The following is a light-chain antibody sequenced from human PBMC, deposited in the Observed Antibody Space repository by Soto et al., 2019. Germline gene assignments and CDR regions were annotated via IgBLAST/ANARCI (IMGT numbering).Light chain of an antibody. V-gene: IGKV1-33*01. CDR2: DAS. Sequence: DIQMTQSPSSLSASVGDRVTITCQASQDISDNLNWYQQKPGKAPKLLIYDASNLEPGAPSRFSGGGFGTDFSFTISSLQAEDIGTYYCQQYDNVPLTFGGGTKLEIK. J-gene: IGKJ4*01. CDR3: QQYDNVPLT. CDR1: QDISDN.